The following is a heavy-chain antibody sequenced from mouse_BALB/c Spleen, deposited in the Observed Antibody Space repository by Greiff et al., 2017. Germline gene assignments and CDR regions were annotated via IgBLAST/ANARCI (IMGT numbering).Heavy chain of an antibody. CDR2: INPYNDGT. Sequence: VQLQQSGPELVKPGASVKMSCKASGYTFTSYVMHWVKQKPGQGLEWIGYINPYNDGTKYNEKFKGKATLTSDKSSSTAYMELSSLTSEDSAVYYCARDYGGLRRGYAMDYWGQGTSVTVSS. CDR1: GYTFTSYV. J-gene: IGHJ4*01. CDR3: ARDYGGLRRGYAMDY. D-gene: IGHD2-4*01. V-gene: IGHV1-14*01.